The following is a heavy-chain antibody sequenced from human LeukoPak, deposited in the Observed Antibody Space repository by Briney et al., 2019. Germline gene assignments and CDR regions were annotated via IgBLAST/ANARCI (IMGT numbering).Heavy chain of an antibody. J-gene: IGHJ4*02. CDR1: GFTFSGHY. CDR3: ARAQSDSCSWCLDY. V-gene: IGHV1-2*02. CDR2: INPNSGGT. Sequence: ASVKVSFKASGFTFSGHYIHWVRQAPGQGLEWMGWINPNSGGTNSAQKFKGRVTMTRATSISTAYMELSRLRSGDTAVYFCARAQSDSCSWCLDYWGQGTLVTVSS. D-gene: IGHD6-13*01.